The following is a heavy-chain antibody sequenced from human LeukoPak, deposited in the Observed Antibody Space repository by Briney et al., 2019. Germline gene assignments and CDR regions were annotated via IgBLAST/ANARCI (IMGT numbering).Heavy chain of an antibody. V-gene: IGHV3-11*06. CDR3: ARTQLDLDGFDI. CDR1: GFKFSDYG. J-gene: IGHJ3*02. D-gene: IGHD1-1*01. Sequence: GGSLRLSCAASGFKFSDYGMSWVRQAPGKGLECLSYISSGTINHSNYADSVKGRFTISRDNARNSLYLQMNSLRGEDTAVYYCARTQLDLDGFDIWGQGTTVTVSS. CDR2: ISSGTINHS.